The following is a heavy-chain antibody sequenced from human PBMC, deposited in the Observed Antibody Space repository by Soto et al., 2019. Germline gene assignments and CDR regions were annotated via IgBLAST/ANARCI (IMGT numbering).Heavy chain of an antibody. CDR3: AKSNSGPYYYGSGSNYYFDY. V-gene: IGHV3-23*01. CDR2: ISGSGGST. CDR1: GFTFSSYA. Sequence: GGSLRLSCAASGFTFSSYAMSWVRQAPGKGLEWVSAISGSGGSTYYADSVKGRFTISRDNSKNTLYLQMNSLRAEDTAVYYCAKSNSGPYYYGSGSNYYFDYWGQGTLVTVSS. J-gene: IGHJ4*02. D-gene: IGHD3-10*01.